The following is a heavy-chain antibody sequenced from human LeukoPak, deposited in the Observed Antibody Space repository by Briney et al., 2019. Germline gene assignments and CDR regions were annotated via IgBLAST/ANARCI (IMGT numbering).Heavy chain of an antibody. Sequence: QPGGSLRLSCEASGFTFSSTWMSWVRQPPGKGLEWVAHIKQDASEIYYVDSVKGRFTISRDNAKNSLYLQMNSLRAEDTAFYYCARDPDSPVPSDYWGRGTLVTVSS. CDR2: IKQDASEI. CDR1: GFTFSSTW. CDR3: ARDPDSPVPSDY. V-gene: IGHV3-7*05. D-gene: IGHD1-14*01. J-gene: IGHJ4*02.